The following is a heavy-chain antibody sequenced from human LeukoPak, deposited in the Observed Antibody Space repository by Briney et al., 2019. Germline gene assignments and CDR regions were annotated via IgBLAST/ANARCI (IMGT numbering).Heavy chain of an antibody. Sequence: SETLSLTCTVSGGSISSSSYYWSWIRQSPGQGLEWIGYIYHSGSTYYNPSLKSRVTISVDTSKNQFSLKLSSVTAADTAVYYCARSVWGWQQLPPHPFDYWGQGTLVTVSS. J-gene: IGHJ4*02. CDR2: IYHSGST. CDR1: GGSISSSSYY. V-gene: IGHV4-39*01. D-gene: IGHD6-13*01. CDR3: ARSVWGWQQLPPHPFDY.